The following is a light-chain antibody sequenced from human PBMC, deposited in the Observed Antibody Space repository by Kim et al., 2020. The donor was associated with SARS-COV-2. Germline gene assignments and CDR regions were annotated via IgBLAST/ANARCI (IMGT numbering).Light chain of an antibody. J-gene: IGLJ3*02. Sequence: SYELTQPPSVSVSPGQTASITCSGDTLGDKYASWYQQKPGQSPVLVIYQDNKRPSGIPERFSGSDSGNTATLTISGTQAMDEADYYCQAWDSSTAVFGGGTQLTVL. CDR1: TLGDKY. CDR3: QAWDSSTAV. V-gene: IGLV3-1*01. CDR2: QDN.